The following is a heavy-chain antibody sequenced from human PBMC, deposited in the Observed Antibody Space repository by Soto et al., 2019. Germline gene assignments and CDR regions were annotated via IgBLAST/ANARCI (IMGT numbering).Heavy chain of an antibody. CDR2: ISAYNGNT. D-gene: IGHD3-9*01. CDR1: GYTFISYG. Sequence: ASVKVSCKASGYTFISYGISWVRQAPGQGLEWMGWISAYNGNTNYAQKVQGRVTMTTDTSTSTAYMELRSLRSDDTAVYYCARDTYDILTGYYVGGLDPWGQGTLVTVSS. V-gene: IGHV1-18*01. J-gene: IGHJ5*02. CDR3: ARDTYDILTGYYVGGLDP.